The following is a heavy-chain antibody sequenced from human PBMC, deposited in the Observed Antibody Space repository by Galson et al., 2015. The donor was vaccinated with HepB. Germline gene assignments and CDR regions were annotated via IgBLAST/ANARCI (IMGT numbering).Heavy chain of an antibody. V-gene: IGHV4-39*01. CDR1: GVSISSSGYS. Sequence: SETLSLTCAVSGVSISSSGYSWDWLRQSPGKGLEWIGSFYYSASASYSSSLKSRVTISVDSSRNQFSLHLNSVTAADSAVYYCARRRQTVFGRGATWHFDLWGRGILVTVSS. J-gene: IGHJ2*01. D-gene: IGHD3-3*01. CDR2: FYYSASA. CDR3: ARRRQTVFGRGATWHFDL.